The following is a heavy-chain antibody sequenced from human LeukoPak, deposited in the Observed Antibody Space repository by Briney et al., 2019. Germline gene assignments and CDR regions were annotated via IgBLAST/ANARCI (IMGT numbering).Heavy chain of an antibody. CDR2: TSYDGSNK. CDR3: ARSREGSGAFDI. J-gene: IGHJ3*02. CDR1: GFTFSSYA. D-gene: IGHD3-10*01. Sequence: GGSLRLSCAASGFTFSSYAMHWVRQAPGKGLEWVAVTSYDGSNKYYADSVKGRFTISRDNSKNTLYLQMNSLRAEDTAVYYCARSREGSGAFDIWGQGTMVTVSS. V-gene: IGHV3-30-3*01.